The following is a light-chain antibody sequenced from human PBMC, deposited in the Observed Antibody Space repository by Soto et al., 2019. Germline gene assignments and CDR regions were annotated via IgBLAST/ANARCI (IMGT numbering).Light chain of an antibody. CDR3: CSYAGSSTLV. V-gene: IGLV2-23*01. Sequence: QSARTQPASVSGSHGQSITISGTGTSSGVGSYNLVSWYQQHPGKAPKLMIYEGSKRPSGVSNRFSGSKSGNTASLTISGLQAEDEADYYCCSYAGSSTLVFGGGTKHTVL. J-gene: IGLJ2*01. CDR2: EGS. CDR1: SSGVGSYNL.